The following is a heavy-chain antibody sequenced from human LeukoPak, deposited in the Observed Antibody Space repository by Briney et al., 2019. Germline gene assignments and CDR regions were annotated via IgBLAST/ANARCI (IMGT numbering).Heavy chain of an antibody. CDR3: AREDYGDYGLDY. V-gene: IGHV3-48*03. CDR2: ISSSGSTI. J-gene: IGHJ4*02. CDR1: GFTFSSYE. Sequence: PGGSLRLSCAASGFTFSSYEMNWVRQAPGKGLEWVSYISSSGSTIYYADSVKGRFTISRDNAKNTLYLQMNSLRAEDTAVYYCAREDYGDYGLDYWGQGTLVTVSS. D-gene: IGHD4-17*01.